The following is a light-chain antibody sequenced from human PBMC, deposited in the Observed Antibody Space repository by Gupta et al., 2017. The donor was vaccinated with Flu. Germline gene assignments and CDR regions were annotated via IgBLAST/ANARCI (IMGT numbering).Light chain of an antibody. CDR1: SSDVGSSNY. CDR3: SSHVGTNNLE. J-gene: IGLJ1*01. Sequence: QSALTQPPSTSGSPGQSITISCTGSSSDVGSSNYVSWYQQYPGKAPKLVGYEVNKRPSGVPDRFAGSKSGNTASLTVSGLQADDEGDYYCSSHVGTNNLEFGTGTRVTVL. V-gene: IGLV2-8*01. CDR2: EVN.